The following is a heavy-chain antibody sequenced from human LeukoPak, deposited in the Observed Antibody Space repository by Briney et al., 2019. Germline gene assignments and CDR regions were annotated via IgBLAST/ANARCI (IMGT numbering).Heavy chain of an antibody. CDR1: GGSISSYY. CDR3: ARAQTKYSSSSPFDY. CDR2: IYYSGST. Sequence: SETLSLTCTVSGGSISSYYWSWIRQPPGKGLEWIGYIYYSGSTNYNPSLKSRVTISVDTSKNQFSLKLSSVTAADTAMYYCARAQTKYSSSSPFDYWGQGTLVTVSS. J-gene: IGHJ4*02. V-gene: IGHV4-59*01. D-gene: IGHD6-13*01.